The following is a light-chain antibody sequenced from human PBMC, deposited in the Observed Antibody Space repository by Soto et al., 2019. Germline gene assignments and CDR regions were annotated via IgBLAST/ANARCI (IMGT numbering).Light chain of an antibody. V-gene: IGKV1-39*01. CDR3: QPSSSTPLT. J-gene: IGKJ4*01. CDR1: QNIKRL. CDR2: TAS. Sequence: DIQMTQSPSSLSASVGDRVTITCRASQNIKRLLNWYQQKLGKAPKLLIFTASSLESGVPSRFSGSGSGTDFTLTISSLQPDDFATYYCQPSSSTPLTFGGGTKVEI.